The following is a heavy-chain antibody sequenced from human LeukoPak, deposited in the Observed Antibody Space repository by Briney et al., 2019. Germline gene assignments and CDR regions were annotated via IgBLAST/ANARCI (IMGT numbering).Heavy chain of an antibody. CDR2: ISSSSSSTL. CDR1: GFTFSSYI. V-gene: IGHV3-48*01. CDR3: ARDSCSSTSCYSQYYYYGMDV. D-gene: IGHD2-2*01. Sequence: GGSLRLSCAASGFTFSSYIMNWVRQAPGKGLEWVSYISSSSSSTLSYADSVKGRFTISRDNAKNSLYLQMNSLRAEDTAVYYCARDSCSSTSCYSQYYYYGMDVWGQGTTVTVSS. J-gene: IGHJ6*02.